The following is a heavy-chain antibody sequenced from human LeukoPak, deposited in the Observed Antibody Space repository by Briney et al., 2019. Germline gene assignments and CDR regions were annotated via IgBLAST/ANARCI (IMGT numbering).Heavy chain of an antibody. CDR3: ARELEGQIDY. CDR2: IYYSGST. J-gene: IGHJ4*02. D-gene: IGHD3-3*01. CDR1: GGSISSGGYY. V-gene: IGHV4-31*03. Sequence: SETLSLTCTVSGGSISSGGYYWSWIRQHPGKGLEWIGYIYYSGSTYYNPSLKSRVTISVDTSKNQFSLKLSSVTAADTAVYYCARELEGQIDYWGQGTLVTVSS.